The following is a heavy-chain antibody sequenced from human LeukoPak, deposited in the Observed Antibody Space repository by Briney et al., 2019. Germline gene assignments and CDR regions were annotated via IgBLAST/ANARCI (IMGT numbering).Heavy chain of an antibody. J-gene: IGHJ5*02. V-gene: IGHV1-46*01. Sequence: ASVKVSCKASGYTFTGYYMHWVRQAPGQGLEWMGIINPSGGSTSYAQKFQGRVTMTRDTSTSTVYMELSSLRSEDTAVYYCARERPRGGLRSVVWFDPWGQGTLVTVSS. CDR3: ARERPRGGLRSVVWFDP. CDR2: INPSGGST. CDR1: GYTFTGYY. D-gene: IGHD4-17*01.